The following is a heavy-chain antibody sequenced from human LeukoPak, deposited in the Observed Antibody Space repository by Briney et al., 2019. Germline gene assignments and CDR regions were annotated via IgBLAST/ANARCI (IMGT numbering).Heavy chain of an antibody. Sequence: GGSLRLSCAASGFTFSSFGMTWVRQAPGKGLEWVSTISGSGGITYYADSVKGRFTISRDNSKNTLYLQVNSLRAEDTAVYYCAKDDDWGRYKHWGQGTLVTVSS. CDR3: AKDDDWGRYKH. CDR2: ISGSGGIT. V-gene: IGHV3-23*01. J-gene: IGHJ1*01. D-gene: IGHD3-16*01. CDR1: GFTFSSFG.